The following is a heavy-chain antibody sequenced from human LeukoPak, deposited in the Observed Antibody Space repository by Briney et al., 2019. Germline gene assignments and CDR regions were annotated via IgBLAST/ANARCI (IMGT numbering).Heavy chain of an antibody. Sequence: PSETLSLTCTVSMYSISSDYYWSWIRQPPGKGLEWIGSLYHSGITYSNPSLKSLITISADTSRNQFSLKLSSVTAADTAVYYCARGFGLAAAGADYWGQGTLVTVSS. D-gene: IGHD6-13*01. CDR3: ARGFGLAAAGADY. CDR2: LYHSGIT. J-gene: IGHJ4*02. V-gene: IGHV4-38-2*02. CDR1: MYSISSDYY.